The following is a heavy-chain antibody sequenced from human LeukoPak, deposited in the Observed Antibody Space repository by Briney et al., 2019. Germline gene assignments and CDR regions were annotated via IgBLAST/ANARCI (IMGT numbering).Heavy chain of an antibody. V-gene: IGHV1-69*05. D-gene: IGHD5-18*01. CDR2: IIPIFGTA. CDR1: GGTFSSYA. Sequence: GSSVKVSCKASGGTFSSYAISWVRQAPGQGLEWMGGIIPIFGTANYAQKFQGRVTITTDESTSTAYMELNSLRAEDTAVYYCARDDRYSYGYNDYWGQGTLVTVSS. CDR3: ARDDRYSYGYNDY. J-gene: IGHJ4*02.